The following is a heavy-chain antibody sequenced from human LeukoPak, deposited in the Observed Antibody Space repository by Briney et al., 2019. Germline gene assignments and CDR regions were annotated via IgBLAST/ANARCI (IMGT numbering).Heavy chain of an antibody. J-gene: IGHJ6*02. CDR1: GYTFTSYG. V-gene: IGHV1-18*01. CDR3: ARDQDIVVVQDNDTYGMDV. Sequence: ASVKVSCKASGYTFTSYGISWVRQAPGQGLEWMGWIGAYNGNTNYAQKLQGRVTMTTDTSTSTAYMELRSLRSDDTAVYYCARDQDIVVVQDNDTYGMDVWGQGTTVTVS. D-gene: IGHD2-2*01. CDR2: IGAYNGNT.